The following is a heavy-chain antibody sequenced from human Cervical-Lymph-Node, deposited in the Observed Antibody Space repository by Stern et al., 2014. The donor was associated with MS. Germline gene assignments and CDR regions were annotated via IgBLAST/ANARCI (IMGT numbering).Heavy chain of an antibody. CDR2: ISTTDSTT. Sequence: VQLVESGGGLVKTGGSLGLSCAASGFTFSAFYMTWMRQAPGKGLEWVSYISTTDSTTYYADSVKARFPISRDNAKNSVSLQMNSLRAEDTAVYYCVRSGAGNWFDPWGQGTLVTVSS. D-gene: IGHD3-10*01. CDR1: GFTFSAFY. CDR3: VRSGAGNWFDP. V-gene: IGHV3-11*01. J-gene: IGHJ5*02.